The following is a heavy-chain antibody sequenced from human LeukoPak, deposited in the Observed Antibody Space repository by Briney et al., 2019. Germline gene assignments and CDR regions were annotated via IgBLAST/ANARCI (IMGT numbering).Heavy chain of an antibody. CDR1: GFTFSNYG. J-gene: IGHJ4*02. CDR2: IPYDEINK. Sequence: GGTLRLSCAASGFTFSNYGMSWVRQAPGKGLEWVAFIPYDEINKYYADSVKGRFTISRDNSKNTVYVQMNSLRDEDTAVYYCGRGRLYGSGTYYVFDYWGRGTLVTVSS. V-gene: IGHV3-33*08. D-gene: IGHD3-10*01. CDR3: GRGRLYGSGTYYVFDY.